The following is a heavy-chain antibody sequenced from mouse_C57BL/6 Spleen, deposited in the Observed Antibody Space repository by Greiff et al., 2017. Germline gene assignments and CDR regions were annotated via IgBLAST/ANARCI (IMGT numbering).Heavy chain of an antibody. V-gene: IGHV1-52*01. J-gene: IGHJ2*01. CDR2: IDPSDSET. Sequence: QVQLQQPGAELVRPGSSVKLSCKASGYTFTSYWMHWVKQRPIQGLEWIGNIDPSDSETHYNQKFKDKATLTVDKSSSTAYMQLSSLTSEDSAVYYCARRAGNRGYFDYWGQGTTLTVSS. CDR3: ARRAGNRGYFDY. CDR1: GYTFTSYW.